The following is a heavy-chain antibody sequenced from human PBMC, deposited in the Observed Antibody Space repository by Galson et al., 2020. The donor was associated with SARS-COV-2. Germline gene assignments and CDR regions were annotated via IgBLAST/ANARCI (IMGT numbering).Heavy chain of an antibody. V-gene: IGHV4-38-2*01. CDR1: GYSISSGYF. CDR3: ATYSVVVVAHTPLRADY. Sequence: SETLSPTCPVSGYSISSGYFWGCIRQPPGKGLEWMGSIYHSGSTYYNPSLKSRVTISVDTSKNQFSLKLSSVTAADTAVYYGATYSVVVVAHTPLRADYWGQGTLVTVSS. J-gene: IGHJ4*02. CDR2: IYHSGST. D-gene: IGHD2-15*01.